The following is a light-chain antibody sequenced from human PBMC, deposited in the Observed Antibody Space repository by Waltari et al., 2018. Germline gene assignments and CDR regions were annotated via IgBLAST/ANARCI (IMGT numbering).Light chain of an antibody. Sequence: QTVVTQEPSFSVSPGGTITLTCGLSSGSVSSDHYPSWYQQTPGQAPRTLIYNTNPLCSGVPARFSGSILGEKAALTITGAQADDECAYYCALYMGGGIWVFGGGTYLTVL. V-gene: IGLV8-61*01. CDR2: NTN. J-gene: IGLJ3*02. CDR3: ALYMGGGIWV. CDR1: SGSVSSDHY.